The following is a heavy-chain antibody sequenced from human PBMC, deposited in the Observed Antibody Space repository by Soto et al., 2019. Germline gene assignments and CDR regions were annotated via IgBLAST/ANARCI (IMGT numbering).Heavy chain of an antibody. CDR1: GYTFIRYG. J-gene: IGHJ4*02. CDR2: ISGRNDKR. CDR3: AREGNGYEDY. D-gene: IGHD5-18*01. V-gene: IGHV1-18*04. Sequence: QVQLVQSGGEIKKPGASVNVSCKASGYTFIRYGISWVRQAPGKGFEWMGWISGRNDKRNHAPQFRGRITMTTDTSPKTAYLEVRSLGSDDTAIYFCAREGNGYEDYWGQGTLVTVSS.